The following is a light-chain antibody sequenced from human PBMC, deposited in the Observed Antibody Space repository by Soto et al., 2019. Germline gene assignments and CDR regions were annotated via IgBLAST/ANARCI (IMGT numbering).Light chain of an antibody. CDR1: QSVGSY. V-gene: IGKV3-11*01. J-gene: IGKJ1*01. CDR3: QQRNNWPPTWT. Sequence: EIVLTQSPATLSLSPGERATLSCRASQSVGSYLAWYRQKPGQAPRLLISGASNRAPGIPARFSGSGSGTEFTLTISSLEPEDFAVYYCQQRNNWPPTWTFGQGNKVDIK. CDR2: GAS.